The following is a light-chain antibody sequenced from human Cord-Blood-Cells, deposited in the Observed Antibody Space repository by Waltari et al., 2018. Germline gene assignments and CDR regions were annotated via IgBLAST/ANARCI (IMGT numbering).Light chain of an antibody. V-gene: IGLV2-14*03. CDR1: SSDVGGYNY. CDR2: DVS. CDR3: SSYTSSSTLV. J-gene: IGLJ3*02. Sequence: QSALTQPASVSGSPGQSLTISCTGTSSDVGGYNYVSWYQQHPGKAPKLMFYDVSNRPSGVSNRFSCSKSGNTSSLTISGLQAEDEADYYCSSYTSSSTLVFGGGTKLTVL.